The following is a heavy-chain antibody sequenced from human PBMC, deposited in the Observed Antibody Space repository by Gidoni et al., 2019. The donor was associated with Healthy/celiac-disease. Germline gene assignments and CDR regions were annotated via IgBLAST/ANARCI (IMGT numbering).Heavy chain of an antibody. D-gene: IGHD6-13*01. CDR2: IYSGGST. CDR3: ARDWQQQLTPDDYYYYGMDV. CDR1: GFTVSSNS. J-gene: IGHJ6*02. Sequence: EVQLVESGGGLFQPGGSLRLSCAASGFTVSSNSLGWVRQAPGKGLEWVSVIYSGGSTYYADSVKGRFTISRDNSKNTLYLQMNSLRAEDTAVYYCARDWQQQLTPDDYYYYGMDVWGQGTTVTVSS. V-gene: IGHV3-66*02.